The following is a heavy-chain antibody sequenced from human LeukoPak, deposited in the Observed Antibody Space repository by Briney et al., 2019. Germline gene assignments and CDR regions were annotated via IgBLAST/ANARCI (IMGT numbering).Heavy chain of an antibody. V-gene: IGHV3-23*01. CDR1: GFSFSNYG. D-gene: IGHD5-18*01. J-gene: IGHJ4*02. CDR3: ANDLGWIQLNLG. Sequence: GGTQRLSCAASGFSFSNYGMNWVRKAPGKGLDWVSGITGNGATTYYADSVKGRFTISRDNSRNTVYLQMNSLRAEDTAVYYCANDLGWIQLNLGRGQGTLVTVSS. CDR2: ITGNGATT.